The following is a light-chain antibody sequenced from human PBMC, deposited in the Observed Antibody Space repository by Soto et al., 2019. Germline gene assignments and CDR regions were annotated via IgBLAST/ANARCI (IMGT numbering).Light chain of an antibody. CDR2: GAS. V-gene: IGKV3-15*01. Sequence: EIMMTQSPATLSVSPGERATLSCRASQSVSSNLAWYQQKPGQALRLLIYGASTRATCIPARFSGSGSGTEFTLTISSLQSEDFAVYYCQQYNNWPPGTFGQGTKLEIK. CDR3: QQYNNWPPGT. CDR1: QSVSSN. J-gene: IGKJ2*01.